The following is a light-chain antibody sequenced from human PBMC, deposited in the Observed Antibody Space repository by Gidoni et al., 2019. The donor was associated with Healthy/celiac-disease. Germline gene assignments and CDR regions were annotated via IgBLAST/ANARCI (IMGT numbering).Light chain of an antibody. V-gene: IGKV1-5*03. CDR1: QSISSW. CDR2: KAS. Sequence: DIQMTQPPSTLSASVGDRVTISCRASQSISSWLAWYQQKPGKAPKLLIYKASSLESGVPSRFSGSGSGTAFTLTISSLQPDDFATYYCQQYNSYSPWTFGQGTKVEIK. CDR3: QQYNSYSPWT. J-gene: IGKJ1*01.